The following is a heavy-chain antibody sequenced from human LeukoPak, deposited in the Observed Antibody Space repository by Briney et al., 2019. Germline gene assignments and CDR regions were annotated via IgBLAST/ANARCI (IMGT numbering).Heavy chain of an antibody. J-gene: IGHJ4*02. CDR3: ASPYYYDSGEFHY. CDR1: GFTFSSYA. CDR2: ISYDGSNK. D-gene: IGHD3-22*01. V-gene: IGHV3-30*04. Sequence: GGSLRLSCAASGFTFSSYAMHWVRQAPGKGLEWVAVISYDGSNKYYADSVKGRFTISRDNSKNTLYLQMNSLRAEDTAVYYCASPYYYDSGEFHYWGQGTLVTVSS.